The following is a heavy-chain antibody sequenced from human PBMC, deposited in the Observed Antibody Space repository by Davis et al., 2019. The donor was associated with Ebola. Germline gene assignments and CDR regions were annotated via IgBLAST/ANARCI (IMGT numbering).Heavy chain of an antibody. D-gene: IGHD4-23*01. V-gene: IGHV3-73*01. J-gene: IGHJ3*02. CDR2: IRSKANSYAT. Sequence: GESLKISCAASGFTFSGSAMPWVRQASGQGLEWVGRIRSKANSYATAYAASVKGRFTISRDDSKNTAYLQMNSLKTEDTAVYYCSTTVVTKHDAFDIWGQGTMVTVSS. CDR3: STTVVTKHDAFDI. CDR1: GFTFSGSA.